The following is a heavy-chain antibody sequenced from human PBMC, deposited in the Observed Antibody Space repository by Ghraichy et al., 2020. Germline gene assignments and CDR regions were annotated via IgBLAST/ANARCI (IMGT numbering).Heavy chain of an antibody. J-gene: IGHJ6*03. CDR2: ISGSGGST. V-gene: IGHV3-23*01. Sequence: GGSLRLSCAASGFTFSSYAMSWVRQAPGKGLEWVSAISGSGGSTYYADSVKGRFTISRDNSKNTLYLQMNSLRAEDTAVYYCAKDPHIVATYYYYYMDVWGKGTTVTVSS. CDR1: GFTFSSYA. CDR3: AKDPHIVATYYYYYMDV. D-gene: IGHD5-12*01.